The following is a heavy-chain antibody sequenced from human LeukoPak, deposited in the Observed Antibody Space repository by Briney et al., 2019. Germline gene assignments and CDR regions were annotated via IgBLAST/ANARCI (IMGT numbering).Heavy chain of an antibody. V-gene: IGHV1-46*01. CDR3: ARVAEDSSGYSADY. CDR1: GYTFTNNH. D-gene: IGHD3-22*01. Sequence: ASVKVSCKASGYTFTNNHIHWVRQAPGQGLEWMGIINPSTGSTTYAQKFQDRVTMTTDMSTSTVHMELSSLRSEDTAVYYCARVAEDSSGYSADYWGQGTLVTVSS. J-gene: IGHJ4*02. CDR2: INPSTGST.